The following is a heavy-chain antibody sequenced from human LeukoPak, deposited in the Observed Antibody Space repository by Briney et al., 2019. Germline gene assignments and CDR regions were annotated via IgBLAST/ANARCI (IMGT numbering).Heavy chain of an antibody. CDR1: GFTFSSYA. V-gene: IGHV3-64*01. D-gene: IGHD1-26*01. J-gene: IGHJ4*02. CDR2: ISSNGGST. Sequence: GGSLRLSCAASGFTFSSYAMHWVRQAPGKGLEYVSAISSNGGSTYYANSVKGRFTISRDNSKNTLYLQMGSLRAEDMAVYYCARVGVGATYYDYWGQGTLVTASS. CDR3: ARVGVGATYYDY.